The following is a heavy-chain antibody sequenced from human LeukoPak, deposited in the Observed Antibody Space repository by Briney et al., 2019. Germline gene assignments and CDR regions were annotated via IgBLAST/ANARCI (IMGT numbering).Heavy chain of an antibody. Sequence: SETLSLTCTVSGGSISSGGYYWSWIRQHPGKGLEWIGYISYSGSTYYNPSLKSRVTISVDTSKNQFSLKLSSVTAADTAVYYCARGNWNYGNWFDPWGQGTLVTVTS. CDR3: ARGNWNYGNWFDP. D-gene: IGHD1-7*01. J-gene: IGHJ5*02. CDR1: GGSISSGGYY. V-gene: IGHV4-31*03. CDR2: ISYSGST.